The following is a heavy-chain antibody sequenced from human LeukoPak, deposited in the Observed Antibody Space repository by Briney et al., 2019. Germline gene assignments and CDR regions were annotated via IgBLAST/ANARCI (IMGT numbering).Heavy chain of an antibody. J-gene: IGHJ1*01. Sequence: GASVKVSCKASGYTFTSYDINWVRQATGQGLEWMGWMNPNSGNTGYSQKFQGRVTITRDTSASTAYMELSSLRSEDTAVYYCASAGSGWYWYFQHWGQGTLVTVSS. CDR1: GYTFTSYD. D-gene: IGHD6-19*01. CDR3: ASAGSGWYWYFQH. CDR2: MNPNSGNT. V-gene: IGHV1-8*03.